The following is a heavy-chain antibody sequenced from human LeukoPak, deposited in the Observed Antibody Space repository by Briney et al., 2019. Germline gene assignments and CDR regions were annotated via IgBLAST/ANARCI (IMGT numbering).Heavy chain of an antibody. CDR3: ARADVNYGSYSGFLDN. CDR1: GGSISSHY. V-gene: IGHV4-59*11. J-gene: IGHJ4*02. CDR2: IYYSGTT. D-gene: IGHD5-12*01. Sequence: PSETLSLTCTVSGGSISSHYWSWFRQTPGERPEWIAFIYYSGTTNYNPSLKGRVTISMDSSKNQFSLKLTSATAADTAVYFCARADVNYGSYSGFLDNWGQGSWSPSPQ.